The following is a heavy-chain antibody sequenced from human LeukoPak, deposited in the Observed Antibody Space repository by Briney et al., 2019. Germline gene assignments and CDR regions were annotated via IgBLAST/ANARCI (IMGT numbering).Heavy chain of an antibody. V-gene: IGHV3-64*01. CDR2: ISSNGDST. J-gene: IGHJ3*02. D-gene: IGHD2/OR15-2a*01. Sequence: PGGSLRLSCAASGFTFSSYVMHWVRQAPGKGLEYVSAISSNGDSTSYANSVKGRFTISKDNSKNTLYLQMGSLRAEDMAVYYCARSRAGPTFYDAFGIWGQGTMVTVSS. CDR1: GFTFSSYV. CDR3: ARSRAGPTFYDAFGI.